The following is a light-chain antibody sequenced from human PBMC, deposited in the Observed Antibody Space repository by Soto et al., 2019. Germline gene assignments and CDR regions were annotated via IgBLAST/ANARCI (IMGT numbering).Light chain of an antibody. CDR1: SSDVGGYNY. V-gene: IGLV2-14*01. CDR2: EVS. Sequence: QSALTQPASVSGSPGQSITISCTGTSSDVGGYNYVSWYQQHPGKAPKLMIYEVSNRPSGVSNRFSGSKSGNTASLTISGLQAEDEADYYCTSSTNSNTVVFGGGTKLTVL. CDR3: TSSTNSNTVV. J-gene: IGLJ2*01.